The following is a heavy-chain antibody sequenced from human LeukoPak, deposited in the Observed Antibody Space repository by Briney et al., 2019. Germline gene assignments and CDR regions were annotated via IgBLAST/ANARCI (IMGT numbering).Heavy chain of an antibody. J-gene: IGHJ5*02. V-gene: IGHV3-15*01. CDR2: IKSKTDGGTT. D-gene: IGHD3-9*01. CDR1: GFTFSNVW. CDR3: LTDLT. Sequence: GGSLRLSCAASGFTFSNVWMTWVRQAPGKGLEWVGRIKSKTDGGTTDYAVPVRGRFSISRDDSTNTLYLQMNRLKTEDTAVYYCLTDLTWGQGTLVTVSS.